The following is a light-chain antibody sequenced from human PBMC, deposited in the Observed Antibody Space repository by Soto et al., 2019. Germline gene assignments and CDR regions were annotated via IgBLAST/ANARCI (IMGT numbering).Light chain of an antibody. Sequence: QSALTQPRSVSGSPGQSVTISCTGTSSDVGGYNYVSWYQQHPGKAPKLIIYDVSKWPSGVPDRFSGSKSGNTASLTISGLQAADEADYYCCSYAGNSLWVFGAGTKLTVL. CDR2: DVS. J-gene: IGLJ3*02. CDR1: SSDVGGYNY. CDR3: CSYAGNSLWV. V-gene: IGLV2-11*01.